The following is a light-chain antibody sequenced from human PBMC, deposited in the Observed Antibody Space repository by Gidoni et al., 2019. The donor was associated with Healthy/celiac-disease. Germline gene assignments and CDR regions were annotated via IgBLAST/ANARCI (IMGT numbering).Light chain of an antibody. CDR2: DAS. CDR3: QQRSNWLLT. J-gene: IGKJ4*01. Sequence: EIVLTQSPAPLSLSPGERAPLSCRASQSVSSDLAWYQQKPGQAPRLLIYDASNRATGIPARFSGSGSGTDFTLNISSLEPEDVAVYYCQQRSNWLLTFGGGTKVEIK. CDR1: QSVSSD. V-gene: IGKV3-11*01.